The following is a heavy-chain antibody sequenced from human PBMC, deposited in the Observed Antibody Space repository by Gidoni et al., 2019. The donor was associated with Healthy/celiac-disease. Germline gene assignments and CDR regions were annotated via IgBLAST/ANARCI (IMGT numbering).Heavy chain of an antibody. Sequence: QVQLVESGGGLVKPGGSLRLSCAASGFTFSDYYMSWIRQAPGKGLEWVSYISSSSSYTNYADSVKGRFTISRDNAKNSLYLQMNSLRAEDTAVYYCARQDSSSEFIDYWGQGTLVTVSS. D-gene: IGHD6-13*01. CDR2: ISSSSSYT. CDR1: GFTFSDYY. CDR3: ARQDSSSEFIDY. J-gene: IGHJ4*02. V-gene: IGHV3-11*05.